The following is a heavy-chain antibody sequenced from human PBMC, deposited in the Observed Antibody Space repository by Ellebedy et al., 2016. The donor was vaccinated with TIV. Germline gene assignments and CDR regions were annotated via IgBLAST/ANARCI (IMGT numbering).Heavy chain of an antibody. V-gene: IGHV3-7*04. CDR1: GYSFTSYW. CDR3: ARDIPPITMVRGAPTDY. J-gene: IGHJ4*02. D-gene: IGHD3-10*01. CDR2: IKQDGSEK. Sequence: GESLKISXKGSGYSFTSYWIGWVRQMPGKGLEWVANIKQDGSEKYYVDSVKGRFTISRDNAKNSLYLQMNSLRAEDTAVYYCARDIPPITMVRGAPTDYWGQGTLVTVSS.